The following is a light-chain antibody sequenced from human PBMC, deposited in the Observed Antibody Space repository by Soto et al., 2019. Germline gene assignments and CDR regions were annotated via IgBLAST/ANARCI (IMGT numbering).Light chain of an antibody. Sequence: EVVLTQSPGTLSLSPGGRATLSCSASQSVSRRLAWYQQRPGQSPRLLISGASMRASGVPVRFIGSGSGTDFTLTITRLEPEDFAVYHCQQYGGSPITCGLGTRREIK. V-gene: IGKV3-20*01. CDR1: QSVSRR. J-gene: IGKJ5*01. CDR3: QQYGGSPIT. CDR2: GAS.